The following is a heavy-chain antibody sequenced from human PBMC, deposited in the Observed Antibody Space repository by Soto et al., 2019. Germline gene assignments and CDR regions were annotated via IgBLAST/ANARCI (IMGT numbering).Heavy chain of an antibody. CDR3: AQDTYYYYRRGYYVFDH. J-gene: IGHJ4*02. D-gene: IGHD3-22*01. CDR1: GVTFSSYG. CDR2: ISYDGSNK. V-gene: IGHV3-30*18. Sequence: GGSLRLSCAASGVTFSSYGMHWVRQAPGKGLEWVAVISYDGSNKHYADSVKGRFTISRDNFKNTLYLQMNSLGAEDTAVYYCAQDTYYYYRRGYYVFDHLGLGT.